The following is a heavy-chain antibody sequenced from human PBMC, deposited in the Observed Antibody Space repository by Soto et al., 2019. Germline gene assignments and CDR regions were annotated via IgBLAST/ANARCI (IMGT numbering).Heavy chain of an antibody. Sequence: GGSLRLSCAASGFTFSSYSMNWVRQAPGKGLEWVSYISSSSSTIYYADSVKGRFTISRDNAKNSLYLQMNSLRAEDTAVYYCAGDLSGYDFSIPNGPNAFDIWGQGTMVTVSS. J-gene: IGHJ3*02. CDR1: GFTFSSYS. V-gene: IGHV3-48*01. CDR2: ISSSSSTI. D-gene: IGHD5-12*01. CDR3: AGDLSGYDFSIPNGPNAFDI.